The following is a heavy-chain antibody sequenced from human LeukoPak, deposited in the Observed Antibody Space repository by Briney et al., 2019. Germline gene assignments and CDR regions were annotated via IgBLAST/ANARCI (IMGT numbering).Heavy chain of an antibody. CDR1: GGSISSSSYY. V-gene: IGHV4-39*01. CDR2: IYYSGSN. CDR3: ARQVEYSSSSGGYYYYYMDV. D-gene: IGHD6-6*01. J-gene: IGHJ6*03. Sequence: PSETLSLTCTVSGGSISSSSYYWGWIRQPPGKGLEWIGSIYYSGSNYYNPSLKSRVTISVDTSKNQFSLKLSSVTAADTAVHYCARQVEYSSSSGGYYYYYMDVWGKGTTVTVSS.